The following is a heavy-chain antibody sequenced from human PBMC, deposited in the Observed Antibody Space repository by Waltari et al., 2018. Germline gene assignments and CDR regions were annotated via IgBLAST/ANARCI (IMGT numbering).Heavy chain of an antibody. CDR3: ARGITGTTGDYVDY. CDR2: INPNSGGT. Sequence: HVQVVQSGAEVKRPGASLKVSCKASGYTFTGYYMHWVRQAPGQGLEWMGWINPNSGGTNYAQKFQGMVTMTRDTSISTAYMELSRLRSDDTAVYYCARGITGTTGDYVDYWGQGTLVTVSS. J-gene: IGHJ4*02. D-gene: IGHD1-7*01. V-gene: IGHV1-2*02. CDR1: GYTFTGYY.